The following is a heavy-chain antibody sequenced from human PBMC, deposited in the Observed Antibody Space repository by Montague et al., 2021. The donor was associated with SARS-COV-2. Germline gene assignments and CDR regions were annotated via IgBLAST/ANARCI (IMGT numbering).Heavy chain of an antibody. Sequence: SETLSLTCTFSGASRSTKNYYWGWIRQPPGKGLEWIGSISYSATSYSNPSLKSRVTMSVDTSWNQLSLNLSSVTVADTAVYYCARLGITLGGVIVIRYYFDLWGQGTLVTVSP. CDR2: ISYSATS. V-gene: IGHV4-39*01. D-gene: IGHD3-16*02. J-gene: IGHJ4*02. CDR1: GASRSTKNYY. CDR3: ARLGITLGGVIVIRYYFDL.